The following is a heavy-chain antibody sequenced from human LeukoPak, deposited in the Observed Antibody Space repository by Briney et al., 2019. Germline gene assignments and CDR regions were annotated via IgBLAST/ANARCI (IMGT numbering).Heavy chain of an antibody. Sequence: GGSLRLSCAASGFTFSSYWMSWVRQAPGKGLEWVANIKQDGSEKYYVDSVKGRFTISRDNAKNSLYLQMNSLRAEDTAAYYCARVRIAAAGKGFDPWGQGTLVTVSS. CDR2: IKQDGSEK. D-gene: IGHD6-13*01. CDR1: GFTFSSYW. J-gene: IGHJ5*02. CDR3: ARVRIAAAGKGFDP. V-gene: IGHV3-7*01.